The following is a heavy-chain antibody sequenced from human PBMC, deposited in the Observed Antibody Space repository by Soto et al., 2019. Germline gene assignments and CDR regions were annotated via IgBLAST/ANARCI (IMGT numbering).Heavy chain of an antibody. CDR2: IYSSGSS. J-gene: IGHJ4*02. V-gene: IGHV4-61*01. CDR1: GDSVSSGSVY. D-gene: IGHD3-10*01. CDR3: AREGATSYYGSGSFIY. Sequence: SESLSLTCTVCGDSVSSGSVYWSWIRQPPGKGLEWIGYIYSSGSSNYNPSRKSRVTISVDTSKNQFSLKLNSVSAADTAVYYCAREGATSYYGSGSFIYWGQGTLVTVSS.